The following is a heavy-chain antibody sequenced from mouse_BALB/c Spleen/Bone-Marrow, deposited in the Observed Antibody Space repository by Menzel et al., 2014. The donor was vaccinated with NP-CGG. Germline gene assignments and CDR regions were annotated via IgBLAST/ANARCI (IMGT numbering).Heavy chain of an antibody. CDR1: GYTFTSYW. J-gene: IGHJ2*01. CDR3: ARHYRYYFDY. Sequence: QVQLQQSGAELAKPGASVKMSCKASGYTFTSYWMHWVKQRPGQGLEWIGYINPSTGYTEYNQKFKDKATLTADESSSTAYMQLSSLTSEDSAVYYCARHYRYYFDYWGQGTTLTVSS. CDR2: INPSTGYT. D-gene: IGHD2-14*01. V-gene: IGHV1-7*01.